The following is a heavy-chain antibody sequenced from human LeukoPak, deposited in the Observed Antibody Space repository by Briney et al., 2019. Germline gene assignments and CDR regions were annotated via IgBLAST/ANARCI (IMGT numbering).Heavy chain of an antibody. Sequence: ASMKASCKPSGYTFTSYGTSWVRQAPGQGIEWMGWIGGYNGNRNYAQEFQGRVTMARDTSTSTVYMELRSLRSDDTAVYYCAKDLKYYYDSSGYYPFDYWGQGTLVTVSS. V-gene: IGHV1-18*01. CDR2: IGGYNGNR. D-gene: IGHD3-22*01. J-gene: IGHJ4*02. CDR1: GYTFTSYG. CDR3: AKDLKYYYDSSGYYPFDY.